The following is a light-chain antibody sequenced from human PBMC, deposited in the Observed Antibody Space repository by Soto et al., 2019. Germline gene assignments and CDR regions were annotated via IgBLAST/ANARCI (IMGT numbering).Light chain of an antibody. CDR3: GTWDSSLSAGV. V-gene: IGLV1-51*01. J-gene: IGLJ1*01. Sequence: QSVLTQPPSVSAAPGQKVTLSCSGSSSNIGNKYVSWYQQLPGTAPKLLIYDNNNRPSGIPDRFSGSKSGTSATLGITGLQTGDDADYYCGTWDSSLSAGVFGTGTKVTVL. CDR2: DNN. CDR1: SSNIGNKY.